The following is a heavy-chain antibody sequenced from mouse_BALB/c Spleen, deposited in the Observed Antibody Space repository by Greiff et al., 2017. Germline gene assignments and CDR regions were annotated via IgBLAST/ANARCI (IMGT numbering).Heavy chain of an antibody. CDR1: GYTFTEYI. J-gene: IGHJ4*01. CDR2: FYPGSGSI. V-gene: IGHV1-62-2*01. Sequence: VKLMESGAELVKPGASVKLSCKASGYTFTEYIIHWVKQRSGQGLEWIGWFYPGSGSIKYNEKFKDKATLTADKSSSTVYMELSRLTSEDSAVYFCARHEEDDGYYYAMDYWGQGTSVTVSS. D-gene: IGHD2-3*01. CDR3: ARHEEDDGYYYAMDY.